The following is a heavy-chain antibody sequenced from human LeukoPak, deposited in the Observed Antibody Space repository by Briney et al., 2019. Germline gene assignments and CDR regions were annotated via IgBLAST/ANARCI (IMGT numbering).Heavy chain of an antibody. CDR3: VTDTSMGGLFDY. CDR1: GFTFSSYS. V-gene: IGHV3-48*02. D-gene: IGHD5-18*01. J-gene: IGHJ4*02. CDR2: ISSSSNTI. Sequence: VGSLKLSCAASGFTFSSYSMNWVRQAPGKGLEWVSYISSSSNTIYYADSVNGRFTISRDNAKNSLYLQMNSLRDEDTALYYCVTDTSMGGLFDYWGERTLASVSS.